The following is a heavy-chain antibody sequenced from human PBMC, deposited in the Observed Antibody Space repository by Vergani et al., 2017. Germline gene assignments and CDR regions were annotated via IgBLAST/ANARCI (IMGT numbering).Heavy chain of an antibody. Sequence: QVQLVQSGAEVKKPGASVKVSCKASGYTFTSYAMHWVRQAPGQRLEWMGWINAGNGNTKYSQKFQGRVTITRDTSASTAYMELSSRRSEDTAVYYCARVKEISWLDDAFDIWGQGTMVTVSS. V-gene: IGHV1-3*01. J-gene: IGHJ3*02. CDR1: GYTFTSYA. CDR2: INAGNGNT. CDR3: ARVKEISWLDDAFDI. D-gene: IGHD6-13*01.